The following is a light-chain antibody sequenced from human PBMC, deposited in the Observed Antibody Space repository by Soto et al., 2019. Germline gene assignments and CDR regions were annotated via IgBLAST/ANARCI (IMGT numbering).Light chain of an antibody. CDR3: QQLGKNPRT. CDR2: DAS. V-gene: IGKV1-9*01. J-gene: IGKJ1*01. Sequence: IQFTQSPSFLSASVGDRVTITCRASQGIGRFLAWYQQKPWKAPKLLIYDASTLQSGVPSRFSGSESGTEYTLMSTSLQAYDFVTYYYQQLGKNPRTFGQGTNVDVK. CDR1: QGIGRF.